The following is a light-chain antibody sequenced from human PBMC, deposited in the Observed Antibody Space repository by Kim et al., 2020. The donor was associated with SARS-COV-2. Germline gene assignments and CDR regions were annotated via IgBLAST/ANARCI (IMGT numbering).Light chain of an antibody. Sequence: NFMLTQPHSVSESPGETVTISCTRSSGSIGSNSVQWYQQRPGSSPTTVIYEDDQRPSGVPDRFSGSIDSSSNSASLTISGLKTEDEADYYCQSYDSNSRGGFGGGTQLTVL. CDR1: SGSIGSNS. CDR2: EDD. J-gene: IGLJ2*01. CDR3: QSYDSNSRGG. V-gene: IGLV6-57*01.